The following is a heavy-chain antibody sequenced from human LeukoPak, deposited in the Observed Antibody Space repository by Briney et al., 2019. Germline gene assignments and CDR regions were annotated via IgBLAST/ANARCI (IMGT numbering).Heavy chain of an antibody. J-gene: IGHJ4*02. CDR3: AKKGLLVTPYYFDY. CDR1: GFTVSSNY. CDR2: IYSGGST. V-gene: IGHV3-66*01. Sequence: GGSLRLSCAASGFTVSSNYMSWVRQAPGKGLEWVSVIYSGGSTYYADSVKGRFTISRDNSKNTLYLQMNSLRAEDTAVYYCAKKGLLVTPYYFDYWGQGTLVTVSS. D-gene: IGHD3-9*01.